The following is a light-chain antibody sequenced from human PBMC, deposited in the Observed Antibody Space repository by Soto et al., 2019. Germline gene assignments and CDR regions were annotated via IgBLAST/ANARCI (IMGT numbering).Light chain of an antibody. CDR1: QDIRND. CDR3: LQDYNYPYT. Sequence: SSLSASXGDRVTITCRASQDIRNDLGWYQQKPGKAPKLLIYVASSLQSGVPSRFSGSGSGTDFTLTISSMQPEDFATYFCLQDYNYPYTFGQGTKVDIK. V-gene: IGKV1-6*02. CDR2: VAS. J-gene: IGKJ2*01.